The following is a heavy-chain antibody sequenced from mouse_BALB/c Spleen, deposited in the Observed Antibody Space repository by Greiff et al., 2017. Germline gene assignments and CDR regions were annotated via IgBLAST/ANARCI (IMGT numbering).Heavy chain of an antibody. J-gene: IGHJ4*01. CDR3: ARSTDGYYVRAMDY. V-gene: IGHV14-3*02. CDR1: GFNIKDTY. D-gene: IGHD2-3*01. CDR2: IDPANGNT. Sequence: DVKLVESGAELVKPGASVKLSCTASGFNIKDTYMHWVKQRPEQGLEWIGRIDPANGNTKYDPKFQGKATITADTSSNTAYLQLSSLTSEDTAVYYCARSTDGYYVRAMDYWGQGTSVTVSS.